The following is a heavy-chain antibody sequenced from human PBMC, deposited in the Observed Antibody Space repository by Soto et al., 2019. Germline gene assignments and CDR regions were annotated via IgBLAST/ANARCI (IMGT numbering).Heavy chain of an antibody. CDR1: GGSISSYY. J-gene: IGHJ6*02. CDR2: IYYSGST. D-gene: IGHD1-26*01. CDR3: ARDGGSYYYGMDV. V-gene: IGHV4-59*01. Sequence: PSETLSLTCTVSGGSISSYYWSWIRQPPGKGLEWIGYIYYSGSTNYNPSLKSRVTISVDTSKNQFSLKLSSVTAADTAVYYCARDGGSYYYGMDVWGQGTTVT.